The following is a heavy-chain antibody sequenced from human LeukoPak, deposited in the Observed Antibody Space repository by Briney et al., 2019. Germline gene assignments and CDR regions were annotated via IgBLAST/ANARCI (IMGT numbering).Heavy chain of an antibody. Sequence: QPGGSLRLSCAASGFTFSGSWMHWVRQAPGKGLEWVAVISYDGRDKHHVDSVKGRFIISRDNSKNTLYLQMNSLRAEDTAVYYCARDRVRIASYYFDSWGQGTLVTVSS. CDR1: GFTFSGSW. J-gene: IGHJ4*02. V-gene: IGHV3-30*03. D-gene: IGHD6-13*01. CDR3: ARDRVRIASYYFDS. CDR2: ISYDGRDK.